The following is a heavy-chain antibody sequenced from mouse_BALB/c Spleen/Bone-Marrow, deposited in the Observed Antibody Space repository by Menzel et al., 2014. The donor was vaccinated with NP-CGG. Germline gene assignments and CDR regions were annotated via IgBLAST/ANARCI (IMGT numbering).Heavy chain of an antibody. J-gene: IGHJ3*01. CDR3: TNTIGNAY. Sequence: VQLQQSGAELMKPGASVKISCKATGYTFXSYWIEWVKQRPGHGLEWIGEILPGSGRTNYNEKFKGKATFTADTSSTTAYMQLSSLTSEDSAVYYCTNTIGNAYWGRGTLVTVSA. CDR2: ILPGSGRT. CDR1: GYTFXSYW. V-gene: IGHV1-9*01. D-gene: IGHD2-1*01.